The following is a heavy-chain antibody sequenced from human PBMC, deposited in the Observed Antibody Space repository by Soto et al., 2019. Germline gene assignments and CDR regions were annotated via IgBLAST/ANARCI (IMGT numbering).Heavy chain of an antibody. J-gene: IGHJ5*02. Sequence: QVQLQESGPGLVKPSQTLSLTCTVSGGSISSGGYYWSWIRQHPGKGLEWIGYIYYSGSTYYNPFLKGRRTISVDTSKNQFSLKLSAVTAADTAVCYCARVGGINWCDPWGQGTLVTVSS. CDR3: ARVGGINWCDP. V-gene: IGHV4-31*03. D-gene: IGHD3-16*01. CDR2: IYYSGST. CDR1: GGSISSGGYY.